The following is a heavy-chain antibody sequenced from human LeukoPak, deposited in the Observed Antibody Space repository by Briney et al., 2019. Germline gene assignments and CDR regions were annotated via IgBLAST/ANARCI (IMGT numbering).Heavy chain of an antibody. CDR2: FNPENGNT. Sequence: RVASVKVSCKASGYSFVGYGITWVRQAPGQGLEWMGWFNPENGNTNYAQKVQGRVTMTADTSTSTSYMELSSLRSEDTAVYYCATGHVGGWYTVDYWGQGTLVTVSS. CDR1: GYSFVGYG. V-gene: IGHV1-18*01. D-gene: IGHD6-19*01. J-gene: IGHJ4*02. CDR3: ATGHVGGWYTVDY.